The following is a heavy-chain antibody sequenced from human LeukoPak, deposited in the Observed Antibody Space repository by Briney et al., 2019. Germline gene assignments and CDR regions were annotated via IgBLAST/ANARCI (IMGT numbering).Heavy chain of an antibody. CDR2: IYYSGST. CDR1: GASISSYY. Sequence: KPSETLSLTCPASGASISSYYWSWIRQPPGKGLEWFGYIYYSGSTNYNPSLKSRVTTSVDTSKNQFSLKLSSVTDADTAVYYCARAHVQWLVPRWFDPWGQGTLVTVSS. D-gene: IGHD6-19*01. CDR3: ARAHVQWLVPRWFDP. V-gene: IGHV4-59*01. J-gene: IGHJ5*02.